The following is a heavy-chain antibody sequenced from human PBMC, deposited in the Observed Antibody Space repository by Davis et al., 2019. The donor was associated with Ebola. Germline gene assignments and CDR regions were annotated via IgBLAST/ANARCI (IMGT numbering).Heavy chain of an antibody. V-gene: IGHV3-7*03. CDR3: AKSGLSFGVVKYHYGMDV. D-gene: IGHD3-3*01. J-gene: IGHJ6*04. CDR1: GFTFSSYS. CDR2: IKQDGSEK. Sequence: GESLKISCAASGFTFSSYSMNWVRQAPGKGLEWVANIKQDGSEKYYADSVKGRFTISRDNAKNSLYLQMNSLRAEDTAVYYCAKSGLSFGVVKYHYGMDVWGKGTTVTVSS.